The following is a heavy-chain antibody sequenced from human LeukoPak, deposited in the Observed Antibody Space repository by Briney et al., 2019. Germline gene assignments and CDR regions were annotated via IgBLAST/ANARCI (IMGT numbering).Heavy chain of an antibody. J-gene: IGHJ5*02. CDR1: GGPTSINY. CDR2: IYTSGST. Sequence: SETLSLTCPVAGGPTSINYWRWIRQPAGKGLEWIGRIYTSGSTNYNPTLKSRVTISVDKSKNQFSLKLSSVTAADTAVYYCARDTMAAAGTYPSWGQGTLVTVSS. D-gene: IGHD6-13*01. CDR3: ARDTMAAAGTYPS. V-gene: IGHV4-4*07.